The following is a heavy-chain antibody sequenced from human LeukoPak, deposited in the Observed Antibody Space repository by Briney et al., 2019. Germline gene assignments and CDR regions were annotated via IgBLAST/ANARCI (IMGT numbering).Heavy chain of an antibody. CDR3: AREDLGSTYYDFWSGYYGYWYFDL. CDR1: GGSISSSNW. Sequence: SGTLSLTCAVSGGSISSSNWWSWVRQPPGKGLEWIGEIYHSGSTNYNPSLKSRVTISVDKSKNQFSLKLSSVTAADTAVYYCAREDLGSTYYDFWSGYYGYWYFDLWGRGTLVTVSS. V-gene: IGHV4-4*02. D-gene: IGHD3-3*01. CDR2: IYHSGST. J-gene: IGHJ2*01.